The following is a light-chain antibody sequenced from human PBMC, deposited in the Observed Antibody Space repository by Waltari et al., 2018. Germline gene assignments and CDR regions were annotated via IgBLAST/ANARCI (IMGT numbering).Light chain of an antibody. CDR2: WAS. V-gene: IGKV4-1*01. Sequence: DIVMTQSPDSLAVSLGERATINGKSSQSVLYSSNNKNYLAWYQQKPGQPPKLLICWASIRESGVPDRFSGSGSGTDFTLTISSLQAEDVAVYYCQQYYSTPPTFGQGTKVEIK. CDR3: QQYYSTPPT. J-gene: IGKJ1*01. CDR1: QSVLYSSNNKNY.